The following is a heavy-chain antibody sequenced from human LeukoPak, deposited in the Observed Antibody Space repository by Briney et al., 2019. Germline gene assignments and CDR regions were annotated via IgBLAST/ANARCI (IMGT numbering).Heavy chain of an antibody. J-gene: IGHJ4*02. D-gene: IGHD2-2*02. Sequence: GGSLRLSCAASGFAFSSYAMHWVRQAPGKGLEWVAVISRDGSNKYCADSVKGRFTISRDNSKNTLYLQMNSLRAEDTAVYYCAREFSYCSSTSCYNTQGVLDYWGQGTLVTVSS. CDR3: AREFSYCSSTSCYNTQGVLDY. CDR1: GFAFSSYA. V-gene: IGHV3-30*01. CDR2: ISRDGSNK.